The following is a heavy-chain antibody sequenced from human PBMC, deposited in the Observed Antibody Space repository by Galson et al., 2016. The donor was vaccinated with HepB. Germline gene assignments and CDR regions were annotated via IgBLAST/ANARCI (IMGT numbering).Heavy chain of an antibody. CDR2: FDPEDGEI. CDR1: GYTLTELS. Sequence: SVKVSCKVSGYTLTELSMHWVRQAPGKGLEWMGGFDPEDGEIIYAQKFQGRVTMTEDRSTDTSYMELSSLRSEDTAVYYCVIDGMVGAVRGVFDIWGQGTTVTVSS. V-gene: IGHV1-24*01. J-gene: IGHJ3*02. CDR3: VIDGMVGAVRGVFDI. D-gene: IGHD1-26*01.